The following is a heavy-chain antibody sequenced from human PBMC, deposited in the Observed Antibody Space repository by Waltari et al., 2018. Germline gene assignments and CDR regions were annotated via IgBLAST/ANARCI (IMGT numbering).Heavy chain of an antibody. D-gene: IGHD5-12*01. CDR2: IYPGDYDT. Sequence: EVQLVQSGAEVKKPGESLKISCKGSGYSFTSYWIGWVRQMPGKGLEWLGIIYPGDYDTRYSPSFQGQVTISADKSISTAYLQWSSLKASDTAMYYCARQGERWLQLHYFDYWGQGTLVTVSS. V-gene: IGHV5-51*01. J-gene: IGHJ4*02. CDR1: GYSFTSYW. CDR3: ARQGERWLQLHYFDY.